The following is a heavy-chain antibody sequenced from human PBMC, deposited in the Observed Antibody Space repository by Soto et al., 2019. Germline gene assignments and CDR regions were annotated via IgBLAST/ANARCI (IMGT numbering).Heavy chain of an antibody. CDR2: ITWDGGST. CDR1: GFTFDDYS. V-gene: IGHV3-43*01. CDR3: AKEKNRVFDY. J-gene: IGHJ4*02. Sequence: EVHLVVSGGLVVRPGGSLRLSCAASGFTFDDYSMHWVRQPPGKGLEWVSLITWDGGSTFYSDSVKGRFTISRDNSKNYLVLQMNSLTTEDTALYYCAKEKNRVFDYWGQGTLVTVSS.